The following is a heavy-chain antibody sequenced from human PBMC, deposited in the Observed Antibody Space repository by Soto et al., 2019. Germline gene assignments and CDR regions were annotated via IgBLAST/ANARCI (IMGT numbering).Heavy chain of an antibody. D-gene: IGHD3-3*01. J-gene: IGHJ6*02. V-gene: IGHV5-51*01. Sequence: PGESLKISCKGPGSSFTSYWIGWVRQMPGKGLEWMGIIYPGDSDTRYSPSFQGQVTISADKSISTAYLQWSSLKASDTAMYYCARLTRYYDFWSGFYGMHVRGQGTTVTVSS. CDR3: ARLTRYYDFWSGFYGMHV. CDR1: GSSFTSYW. CDR2: IYPGDSDT.